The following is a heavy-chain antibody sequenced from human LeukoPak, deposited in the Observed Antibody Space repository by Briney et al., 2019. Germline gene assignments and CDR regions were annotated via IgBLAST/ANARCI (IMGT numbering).Heavy chain of an antibody. D-gene: IGHD3-22*01. Sequence: ASVKVSCKVSGYTLTELSMHWVRQAPGKGLEWMGGFDPEDGETIYAQKFQGRVTMTEDTSTDTAYMELSSLRSEDTAVYYCATVHSNYYDSSGYYVFDYWGQGTLVTVSS. J-gene: IGHJ4*02. V-gene: IGHV1-24*01. CDR2: FDPEDGET. CDR3: ATVHSNYYDSSGYYVFDY. CDR1: GYTLTELS.